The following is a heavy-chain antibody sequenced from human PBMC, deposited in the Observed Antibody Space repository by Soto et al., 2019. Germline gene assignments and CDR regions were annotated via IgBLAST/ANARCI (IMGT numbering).Heavy chain of an antibody. CDR2: IYSGGAT. Sequence: EVQLVESGGGLVQPGGSLRLSCAASGFTVSNHYMRWVRQAPGKGLEWVSLIYSGGATYYADSVKGRFTISRDNSKNTLYLQMNSVRAENTAVYYCARDGTYNWVGGQGILVTVSS. V-gene: IGHV3-66*01. CDR1: GFTVSNHY. D-gene: IGHD1-1*01. CDR3: ARDGTYNWV. J-gene: IGHJ4*02.